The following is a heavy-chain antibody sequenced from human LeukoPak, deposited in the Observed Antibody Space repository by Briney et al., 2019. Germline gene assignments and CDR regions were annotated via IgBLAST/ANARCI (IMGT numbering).Heavy chain of an antibody. V-gene: IGHV3-23*01. CDR3: VRMVSGDY. CDR1: GFTFSNYD. CDR2: ISASGGHI. D-gene: IGHD2-8*01. Sequence: GGSLRLSCAPSGFTFSNYDMNWVRQTPAKGLEWLSTISASGGHIYYADSVRGRFTISRDNSKNTLSLQMNSLRAEDTAVYHCVRMVSGDYWGQGTLVIVSS. J-gene: IGHJ4*02.